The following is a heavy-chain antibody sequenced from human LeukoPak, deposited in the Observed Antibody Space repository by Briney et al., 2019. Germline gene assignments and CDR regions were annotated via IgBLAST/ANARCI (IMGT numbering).Heavy chain of an antibody. J-gene: IGHJ4*02. V-gene: IGHV4-59*01. Sequence: SETLSLTCTVSGGSISSYYWSWIRQPPEKGLEWIGYIYYSGSTNYNPSLKSRVTISVDTSKNQFSLKLSSVTAADTAVYYCARVTYYDFWSGSPLFDYWGQGTLVTVSS. CDR1: GGSISSYY. CDR3: ARVTYYDFWSGSPLFDY. D-gene: IGHD3-3*01. CDR2: IYYSGST.